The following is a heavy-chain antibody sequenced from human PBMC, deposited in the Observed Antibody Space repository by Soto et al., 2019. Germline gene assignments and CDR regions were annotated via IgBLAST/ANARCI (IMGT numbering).Heavy chain of an antibody. Sequence: ASVKVSCKASGYTFTSYAIHWVRQAPGQRLEWMVRINAGNGNTEYSQKFQGRVTITRDTSTSTAYMELSSLRSGDTAVYYCARDHYYGSGSYNYFDYWGQGTPVTVSS. CDR2: INAGNGNT. CDR3: ARDHYYGSGSYNYFDY. D-gene: IGHD3-10*01. J-gene: IGHJ4*02. CDR1: GYTFTSYA. V-gene: IGHV1-3*01.